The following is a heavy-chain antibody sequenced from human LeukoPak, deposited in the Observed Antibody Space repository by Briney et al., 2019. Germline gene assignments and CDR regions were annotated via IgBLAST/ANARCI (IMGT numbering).Heavy chain of an antibody. D-gene: IGHD2-2*01. V-gene: IGHV1-8*01. CDR3: ARLPSVVVPAAIQRYYYGMDV. Sequence: ASVKVSCKAPGYTFTSYDINWVRQATGQGLEWMGWMNPNSGNTGYAQKFQGRVTMTRNTSISTAYMELSSLRSEDTAVYYCARLPSVVVPAAIQRYYYGMDVWGQGTTVTVSS. CDR1: GYTFTSYD. J-gene: IGHJ6*02. CDR2: MNPNSGNT.